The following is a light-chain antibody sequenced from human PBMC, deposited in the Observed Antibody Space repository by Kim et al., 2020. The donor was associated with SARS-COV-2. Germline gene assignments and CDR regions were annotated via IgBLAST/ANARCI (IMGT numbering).Light chain of an antibody. CDR2: DVS. V-gene: IGLV2-11*01. CDR1: SSDVGNYNY. CDR3: CSSAGGYTWV. J-gene: IGLJ3*02. Sequence: GQSITITCTGTSSDVGNYNYVSWYQQNQGKAPILMIYDVSKRPSGFPERFSGSKSGNTASLTISGLQAEDEADYYCCSSAGGYTWVFGGGTQLTVL.